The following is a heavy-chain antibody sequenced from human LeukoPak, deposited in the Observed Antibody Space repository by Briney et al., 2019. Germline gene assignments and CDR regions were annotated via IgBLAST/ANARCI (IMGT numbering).Heavy chain of an antibody. CDR3: ASTRGLFGELS. D-gene: IGHD3-10*01. CDR1: GGSVSSGSYY. CDR2: IYYSGST. V-gene: IGHV4-61*01. Sequence: SETLSLTCTVSGGSVSSGSYYWSCIRQPPGEGLEWIRYIYYSGSTNYNPFLKSPVPISVDTSKNQFSLKLSSVTAADTAVYYCASTRGLFGELSWGQGTLVSVSS. J-gene: IGHJ5*02.